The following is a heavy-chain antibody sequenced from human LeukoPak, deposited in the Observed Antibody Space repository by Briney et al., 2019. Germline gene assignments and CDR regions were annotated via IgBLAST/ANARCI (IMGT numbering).Heavy chain of an antibody. J-gene: IGHJ4*02. CDR2: ISSSSSYI. V-gene: IGHV3-21*01. CDR1: GFTFSSYS. CDR3: ARDSFPMKYSSGGTGY. Sequence: PGGSLRLSCAASGFTFSSYSMNWVRQAPGKGLEWVSSISSSSSYIYYADSVKGRFTISRDNAKNSLYLQMNSLRAEDTAVYYCARDSFPMKYSSGGTGYWGQGTLVTVSS. D-gene: IGHD6-19*01.